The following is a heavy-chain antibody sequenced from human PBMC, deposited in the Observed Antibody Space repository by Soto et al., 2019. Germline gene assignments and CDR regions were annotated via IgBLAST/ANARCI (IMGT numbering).Heavy chain of an antibody. CDR1: GYTFTSYD. D-gene: IGHD2-2*01. Sequence: SGKVSCKASGYTFTSYDINWVRQATGQGLERMGWMNPNSGNTGYAQKFQGRVTMTRNTSISTAYMELSSLRSEDTAAYYCARGGYCISTSCPLYYYYGMDVWG. J-gene: IGHJ6*02. CDR3: ARGGYCISTSCPLYYYYGMDV. V-gene: IGHV1-8*01. CDR2: MNPNSGNT.